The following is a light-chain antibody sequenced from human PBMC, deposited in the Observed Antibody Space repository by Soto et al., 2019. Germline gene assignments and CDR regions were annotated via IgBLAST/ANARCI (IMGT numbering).Light chain of an antibody. V-gene: IGKV3-15*01. CDR3: QQYNNWPPWT. CDR2: DAS. CDR1: QSVRSN. Sequence: EIVMTQSPVTLSVSPGERATLSCRASQSVRSNLAWYQQKPGQAPRLLMYDASTRATGIPARFSGSGSGTEFTLTNSSLQSEDFAVYYCQQYNNWPPWTFGQGTKVDIK. J-gene: IGKJ1*01.